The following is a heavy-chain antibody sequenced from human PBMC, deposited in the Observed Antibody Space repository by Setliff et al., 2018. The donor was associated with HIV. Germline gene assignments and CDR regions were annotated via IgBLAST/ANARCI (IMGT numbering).Heavy chain of an antibody. D-gene: IGHD1-26*01. CDR3: ARGLQWDLIREVYFDS. V-gene: IGHV4-4*08. CDR2: IYTSGRT. CDR1: GGSINSNY. Sequence: SETLSLTCTVSGGSINSNYWGWIRQPPGKGLEWIGYIYTSGRTNYNPSLKSRVTISVDTSKNQFSLKLSSVTAADTAVFYCARGLQWDLIREVYFDSWGQGTLVTVSS. J-gene: IGHJ4*02.